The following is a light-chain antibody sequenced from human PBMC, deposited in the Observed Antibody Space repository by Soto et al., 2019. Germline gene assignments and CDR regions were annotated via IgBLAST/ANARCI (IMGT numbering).Light chain of an antibody. V-gene: IGKV3-15*01. CDR1: ESISNN. CDR3: QQYTNWPRT. J-gene: IGKJ1*01. Sequence: EIVMTQSPGTLSVSPGEGVTLSCRASESISNNLAWYQQRPGQAPWLLIYGASARATGIPDRFSASGSGTEFTLTISSLQSEDFAIYHCQQYTNWPRTFGLGTKLELK. CDR2: GAS.